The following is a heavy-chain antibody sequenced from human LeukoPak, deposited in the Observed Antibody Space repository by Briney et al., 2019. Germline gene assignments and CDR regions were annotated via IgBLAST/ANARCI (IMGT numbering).Heavy chain of an antibody. CDR2: IYYSGST. Sequence: PSETLSLTCTVSLGSISRYYWSWIRQPPGKGLEWIGSIYYSGSTYYNPSLKSRVTISVDTSKNQFSLKLSSVTAADTAVYYCARVPRSYYYYYYMDVWGKGTTVTVSS. D-gene: IGHD2-2*01. J-gene: IGHJ6*03. V-gene: IGHV4-59*05. CDR1: LGSISRYY. CDR3: ARVPRSYYYYYYMDV.